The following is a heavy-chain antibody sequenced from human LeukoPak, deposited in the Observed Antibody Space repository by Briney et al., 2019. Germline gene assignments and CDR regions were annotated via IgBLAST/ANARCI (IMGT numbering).Heavy chain of an antibody. D-gene: IGHD6-19*01. CDR2: INPSGGST. Sequence: GASVKVSCKASGYTFTSYYMHWVRQAPGQGLEWMGIINPSGGSTSYAQKFQGRVTMIRDTSTSTVYMELSSLRSEDTAVYYCARDLISGWSIDYWGQGTLVTVSS. J-gene: IGHJ4*02. CDR3: ARDLISGWSIDY. CDR1: GYTFTSYY. V-gene: IGHV1-46*01.